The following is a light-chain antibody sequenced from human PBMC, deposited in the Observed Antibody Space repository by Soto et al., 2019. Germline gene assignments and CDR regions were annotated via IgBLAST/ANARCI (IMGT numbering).Light chain of an antibody. J-gene: IGLJ3*02. CDR2: EVT. CDR3: ATWDDNLSGRV. CDR1: SSDVGGYNY. Sequence: QSALTQPASVSGSPGQSITISCTGTSSDVGGYNYVSWYQQHPGKAPKLVIYEVTKRPSGVSNRFSGSKSGNTASLTISGLRSEDEADYYCATWDDNLSGRVFGGGTKLTVL. V-gene: IGLV2-14*01.